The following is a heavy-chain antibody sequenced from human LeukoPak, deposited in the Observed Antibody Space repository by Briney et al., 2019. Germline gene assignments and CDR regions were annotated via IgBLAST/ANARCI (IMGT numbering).Heavy chain of an antibody. V-gene: IGHV1-18*01. J-gene: IGHJ5*02. Sequence: ASVRVSCKASGYMFTSYAISWVRRAPGQGLEWMGWIRAYNGNTKYAQKFQARVTMTTDTSTSTAYMELRSLRSDDTAVYYCARVAVDLDCSGDTRSSVFKSFDAWGQGTLVTVSS. CDR1: GYMFTSYA. CDR3: ARVAVDLDCSGDTRSSVFKSFDA. CDR2: IRAYNGNT. D-gene: IGHD2-15*01.